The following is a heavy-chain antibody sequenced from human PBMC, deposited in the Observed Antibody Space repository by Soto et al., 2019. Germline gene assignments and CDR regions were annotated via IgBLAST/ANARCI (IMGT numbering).Heavy chain of an antibody. CDR1: GGSISSGGYS. CDR2: MYYSGNT. J-gene: IGHJ4*02. V-gene: IGHV4-31*03. D-gene: IGHD3-3*01. CDR3: TRGITVFGVVYFDY. Sequence: QVQLQESGPGLVKPSQTLSLTCTVSGGSISSGGYSWSWIRQHPGKGLEWIGCMYYSGNTYYNPSLKSRVTILRDTSKNQFSLKLSSVTAADTAVYYCTRGITVFGVVYFDYWGQGTLVTVSS.